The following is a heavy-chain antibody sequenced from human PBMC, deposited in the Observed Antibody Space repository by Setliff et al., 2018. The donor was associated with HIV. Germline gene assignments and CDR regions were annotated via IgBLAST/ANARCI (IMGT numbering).Heavy chain of an antibody. CDR2: INPNSGGT. V-gene: IGHV1-2*04. CDR1: GYTFTGYY. CDR3: ARSQGIVPAAPLWY. D-gene: IGHD2-2*01. Sequence: GPSVKVSCKASGYTFTGYYMHWVRQAPGQGLEWMGWINPNSGGTNYAQKFQGWVTMTRDTSISTAYMELSRLRSDDTAVYYCARSQGIVPAAPLWYWGQGTLGTVS. J-gene: IGHJ4*02.